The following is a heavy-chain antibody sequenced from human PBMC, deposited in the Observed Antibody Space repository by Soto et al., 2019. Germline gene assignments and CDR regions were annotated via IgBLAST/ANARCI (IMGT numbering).Heavy chain of an antibody. CDR1: GFTLSNYG. D-gene: IGHD2-15*01. Sequence: XGSLRLSCAASGFTLSNYGMHWVRQAPGKGLEWVAVISYDGSHKYYADSVKGRLTISRDSSQNTLYLQMNSLRAEDTAVYYCAKDSSAGGSPFDYWGKGTLVTVS. J-gene: IGHJ4*02. V-gene: IGHV3-30*18. CDR3: AKDSSAGGSPFDY. CDR2: ISYDGSHK.